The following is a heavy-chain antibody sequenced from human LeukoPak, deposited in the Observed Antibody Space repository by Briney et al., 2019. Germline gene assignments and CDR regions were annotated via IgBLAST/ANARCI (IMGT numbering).Heavy chain of an antibody. Sequence: GGSLRLSCVDPGGPRSSKYISWVRQAPGKGLEWVSLMYSHGLTSYGDSVKGRFTISRDNSKNTLYLQMNSLRAEDTAVYYCGRGYYFDYWGQGTLVTVSS. CDR1: GGPRSSKY. V-gene: IGHV3-53*01. CDR2: MYSHGLT. CDR3: GRGYYFDY. J-gene: IGHJ4*02.